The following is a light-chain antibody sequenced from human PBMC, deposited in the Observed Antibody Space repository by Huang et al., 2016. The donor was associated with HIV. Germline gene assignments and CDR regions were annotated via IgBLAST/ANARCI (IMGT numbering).Light chain of an antibody. CDR3: LQDHNYPRT. J-gene: IGKJ1*01. Sequence: AIQLTQSPSSLSASVGDRVTITCRASQGITDDLALYQQKPGKATKLLISGASTLRSGVPSRCSGSGSGTDFTLTISSLQPEDYATYYCLQDHNYPRTFGQGTKVEI. V-gene: IGKV1-6*01. CDR1: QGITDD. CDR2: GAS.